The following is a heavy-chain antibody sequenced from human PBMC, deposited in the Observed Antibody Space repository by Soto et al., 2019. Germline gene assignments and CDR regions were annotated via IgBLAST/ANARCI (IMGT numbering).Heavy chain of an antibody. Sequence: PGGSLRLSCAASGFTFSSYAMSWVRQAPGKGLEWVSAISGSGGSTYYADSVKGRFTISRDNSKNTLYLQMNSLRAEDTAGYYGAKSLEGTMTIELFGYWGQGTLVTSPQ. J-gene: IGHJ4*02. V-gene: IGHV3-23*01. CDR2: ISGSGGST. CDR1: GFTFSSYA. CDR3: AKSLEGTMTIELFGY. D-gene: IGHD3-3*01.